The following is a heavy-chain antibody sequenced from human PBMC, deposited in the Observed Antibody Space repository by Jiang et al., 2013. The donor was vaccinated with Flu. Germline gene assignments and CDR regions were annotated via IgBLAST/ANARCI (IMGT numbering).Heavy chain of an antibody. Sequence: LLKPSETLSLTCTVSGGSISSYYWSWIRQPPGKGLEWIGYIYYSGSTNYNPSLKSRVTISVDTSKNQFSLKLSSVTAADTAVYYCARLLSGSYHPRGWFDPWGQGNPGSPSPQ. CDR3: ARLLSGSYHPRGWFDP. CDR2: IYYSGST. D-gene: IGHD1-26*01. CDR1: GGSISSYY. J-gene: IGHJ5*02. V-gene: IGHV4-59*08.